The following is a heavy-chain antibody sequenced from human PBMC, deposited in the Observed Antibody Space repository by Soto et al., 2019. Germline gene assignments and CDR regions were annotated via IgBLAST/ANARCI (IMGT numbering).Heavy chain of an antibody. CDR2: INAGNGNT. J-gene: IGHJ4*02. CDR1: GYTFTSYA. V-gene: IGHV1-3*01. CDR3: ARGLGGPGGPGDC. Sequence: QVQLVQSGAEVKKPGASVKVSCKASGYTFTSYAMHWVRQAPGQRLEWMGWINAGNGNTKYSQKFQDRVTITRDTSASTADMERSSLGSEDTAVYYCARGLGGPGGPGDCWGQGTLVTVSS. D-gene: IGHD3-10*01.